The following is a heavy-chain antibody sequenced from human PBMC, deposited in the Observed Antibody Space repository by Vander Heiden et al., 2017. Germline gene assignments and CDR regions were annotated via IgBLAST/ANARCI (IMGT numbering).Heavy chain of an antibody. D-gene: IGHD3-22*01. CDR1: GGTFSSYA. Sequence: QVQLVQSGAEVKKPGSSVKVSCKASGGTFSSYAISWVRQAPVQVLEWMGVIIPIFGTANYAQKFQGRVTITADESTSTADMELSSLRSEDTAVYYCARDGLAESYYDSSGYYYYYGMDVWGQGTTVTVSS. CDR3: ARDGLAESYYDSSGYYYYYGMDV. J-gene: IGHJ6*02. V-gene: IGHV1-69*01. CDR2: IIPIFGTA.